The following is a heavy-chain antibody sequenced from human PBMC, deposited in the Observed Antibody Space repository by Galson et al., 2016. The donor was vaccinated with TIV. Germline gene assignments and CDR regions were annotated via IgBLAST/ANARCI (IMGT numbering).Heavy chain of an antibody. J-gene: IGHJ6*02. D-gene: IGHD5/OR15-5a*01. Sequence: SLRLSCAPSGFTIGTYAMSWVRQAPGKGLAWVSAISASGSHTFYAGSVKGRFTISRDNSRNTLYLQMNGLRPEDTAVYYCAKEVSTVPYGIGPWGQGTTVTVSS. CDR3: AKEVSTVPYGIGP. CDR2: ISASGSHT. V-gene: IGHV3-23*01. CDR1: GFTIGTYA.